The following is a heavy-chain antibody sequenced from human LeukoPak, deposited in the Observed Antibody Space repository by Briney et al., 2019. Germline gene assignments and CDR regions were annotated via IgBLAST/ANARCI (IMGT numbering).Heavy chain of an antibody. CDR2: ISSSSSDI. J-gene: IGHJ5*02. CDR3: ARCTKLRFLEWLPNWFDP. V-gene: IGHV3-21*01. CDR1: GFTFSSYS. D-gene: IGHD3-3*01. Sequence: PGGSLRLSCAASGFTFSSYSMNWVRQAPGKGLEWVSSISSSSSDIYYADSVKGRFTISRDNAKNSLYLQMNSLRAEDTAVYYCARCTKLRFLEWLPNWFDPWGQGTLVTVSS.